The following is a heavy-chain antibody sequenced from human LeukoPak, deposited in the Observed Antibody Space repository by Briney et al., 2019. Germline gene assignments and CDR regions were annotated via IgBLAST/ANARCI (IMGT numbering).Heavy chain of an antibody. V-gene: IGHV3-30-3*01. J-gene: IGHJ6*02. D-gene: IGHD6-25*01. CDR1: GFSFSSYG. Sequence: PGGSLRLSCAASGFSFSSYGLHWVRQAPGKGLEWVAVISYDGSNKYYADSVKGRFTISRDNPKNALYLQTNTLRADDTAVYYCARDLVGYPPYYGMDVWGPGATVTVSS. CDR2: ISYDGSNK. CDR3: ARDLVGYPPYYGMDV.